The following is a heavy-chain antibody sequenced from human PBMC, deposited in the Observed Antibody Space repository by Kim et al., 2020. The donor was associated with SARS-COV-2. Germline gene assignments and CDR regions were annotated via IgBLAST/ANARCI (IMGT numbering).Heavy chain of an antibody. CDR1: GGSISTTNW. CDR3: ARVNWNGGHFES. V-gene: IGHV4-4*02. CDR2: VFHSGST. D-gene: IGHD1-1*01. Sequence: SETLSLTCVVSGGSISTTNWWTWVRQPPGKGLEWIGEVFHSGSTNYNPSLKTRVTISVDKSKNQFSLKLSSVTAADTAVYYCARVNWNGGHFESWGQGTLVTVSS. J-gene: IGHJ4*02.